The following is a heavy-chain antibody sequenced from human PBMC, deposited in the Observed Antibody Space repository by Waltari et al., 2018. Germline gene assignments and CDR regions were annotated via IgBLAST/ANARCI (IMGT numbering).Heavy chain of an antibody. CDR3: AKDYSNYCDY. V-gene: IGHV3-23*04. D-gene: IGHD4-4*01. J-gene: IGHJ4*02. CDR1: GFTFSSYA. Sequence: EVQLVESGGGLVQPGGSLRLSCAASGFTFSSYAMSWVRQAPGKGLEWVSAIGGSGGGTYDADAVKGRLTISGDNSKNALYLKMNSLRAEDTAVYYGAKDYSNYCDYWGQGTLVTVSS. CDR2: IGGSGGGT.